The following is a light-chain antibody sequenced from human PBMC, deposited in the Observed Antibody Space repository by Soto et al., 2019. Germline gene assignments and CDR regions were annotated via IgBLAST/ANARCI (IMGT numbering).Light chain of an antibody. J-gene: IGKJ1*01. CDR2: AAS. V-gene: IGKV1-5*01. CDR1: QIIITY. Sequence: IHFTPSPSTLSATVGDTVTITCRASQIIITYLDWYQQKPGKAPKLLIYAASSLQSGVPERFSGSGSATDFTLSISSLQPDDFATYYCQQYHSYSRTFGQGTKVDIK. CDR3: QQYHSYSRT.